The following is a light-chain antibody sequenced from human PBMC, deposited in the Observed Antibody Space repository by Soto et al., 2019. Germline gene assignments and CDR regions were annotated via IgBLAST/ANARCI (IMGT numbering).Light chain of an antibody. CDR3: QQGHNWPLT. CDR1: QSINSE. CDR2: GAS. J-gene: IGKJ2*01. Sequence: EIVMTQSPATLSLSTGERAALSCRASQSINSELAWYQQKPGQPPRLLIYGASTRATGVPARFTGSDSGSEFTLTISGLQSEDFAIYYCQQGHNWPLTFGQGTRLEI. V-gene: IGKV3-15*01.